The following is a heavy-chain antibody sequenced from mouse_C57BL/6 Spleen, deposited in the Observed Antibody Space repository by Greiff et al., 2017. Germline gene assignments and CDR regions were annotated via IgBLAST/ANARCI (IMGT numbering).Heavy chain of an antibody. Sequence: QVQLQQPGAELVMPGASVKLSCTASGFTFTSYWMHWVKQRPGQGLEWIGEIDPSDSYTNYTQKFKGKSTLTVDKSSSTAYMQLSSLTSEDTAVYYCARGCGNCPYFYAMDYWGQGTSVTVSS. D-gene: IGHD3-3*01. J-gene: IGHJ4*01. CDR1: GFTFTSYW. V-gene: IGHV1-69*01. CDR3: ARGCGNCPYFYAMDY. CDR2: IDPSDSYT.